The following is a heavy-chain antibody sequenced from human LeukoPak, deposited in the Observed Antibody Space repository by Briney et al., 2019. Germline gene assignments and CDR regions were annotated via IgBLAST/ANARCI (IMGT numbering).Heavy chain of an antibody. D-gene: IGHD3-22*01. Sequence: ASVKVSCKASGYTFTSYGISWVRQAPGQGLEWMGWINPNSGGTNYAQKFQGRVTMTRDTSISTAYMELSRLRSDDTAVYYCATSHGYDSSRFDYWGQGTLVTVSS. CDR1: GYTFTSYG. J-gene: IGHJ4*02. V-gene: IGHV1-2*02. CDR2: INPNSGGT. CDR3: ATSHGYDSSRFDY.